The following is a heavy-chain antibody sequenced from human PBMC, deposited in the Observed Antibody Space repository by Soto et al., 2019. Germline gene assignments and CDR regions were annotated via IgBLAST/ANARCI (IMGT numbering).Heavy chain of an antibody. Sequence: QVQLVQSGAEVQRPGASVKVSCKTSGYTFTSFDINWVRQATGQGLEWMGWMNPNSGNTGYAQMFQGRVPMTRNTSISTAYLELSSLRSEDTAVYYCARGPPQYCSGGSCYSFIRFDYWGQGTLVTGSS. D-gene: IGHD2-15*01. CDR3: ARGPPQYCSGGSCYSFIRFDY. J-gene: IGHJ4*02. CDR2: MNPNSGNT. CDR1: GYTFTSFD. V-gene: IGHV1-8*01.